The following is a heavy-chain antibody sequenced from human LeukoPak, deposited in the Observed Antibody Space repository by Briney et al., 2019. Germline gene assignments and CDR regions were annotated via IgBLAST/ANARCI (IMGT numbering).Heavy chain of an antibody. CDR1: GGSISSYY. D-gene: IGHD2-2*01. V-gene: IGHV4-4*07. J-gene: IGHJ6*02. Sequence: SETLSLTCTVSGGSISSYYWSWIRRPAGKGLEWIGRIYTSGSTNYNPSLKSRVTMSVDTSKNQFSLKLSSVTAADTAVYYCAREGGYCSSTSCPHYGMDVWGQGTTVTVSS. CDR3: AREGGYCSSTSCPHYGMDV. CDR2: IYTSGST.